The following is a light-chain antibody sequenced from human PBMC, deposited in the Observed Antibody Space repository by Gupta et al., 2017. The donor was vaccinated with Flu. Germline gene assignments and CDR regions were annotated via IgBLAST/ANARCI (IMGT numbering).Light chain of an antibody. V-gene: IGLV1-44*01. CDR1: SSNIGGST. CDR3: EVWEDGLSGVM. CDR2: GNN. Sequence: QSVLTQPPSASGTPGQTVTISCSGSSSNIGGSTVNWYQQLPGTAPKLLIFGNNQRPSGVPDRFAGSKAGTSAYLATLGLQSEDEADDDGEVWEDGLSGVMFGGGTRLTVL. J-gene: IGLJ3*02.